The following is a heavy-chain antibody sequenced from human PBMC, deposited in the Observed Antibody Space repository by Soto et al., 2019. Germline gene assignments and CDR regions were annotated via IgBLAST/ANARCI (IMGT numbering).Heavy chain of an antibody. CDR2: MNPKSGNT. Sequence: QVQLVQSGAEVKKPGASVWVSCTASGYTFIDYDINWVRQATGQGLEWMGWMNPKSGNTGYAQKFQGRVTMTRSTSISTAYMELSSLRSEDTAVYFCARGWGRWPHEQPGDFWGQGTLVTVSS. D-gene: IGHD3-16*01. CDR1: GYTFIDYD. V-gene: IGHV1-8*01. J-gene: IGHJ4*02. CDR3: ARGWGRWPHEQPGDF.